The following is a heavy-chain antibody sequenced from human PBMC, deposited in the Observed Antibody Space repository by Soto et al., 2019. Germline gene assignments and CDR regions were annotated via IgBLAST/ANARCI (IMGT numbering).Heavy chain of an antibody. CDR3: GSEKWELLRVGCFDY. Sequence: QVQLVQSGAQVEKPGSSVKVSCKASGGTFSSYAISWVRQAPGQGLEWMGGIIPIFGTANYAQKFQGRVTIAAYKSTSTAYMELSSLRSEDTAVSDCGSEKWELLRVGCFDYWGQGTLVTGS. V-gene: IGHV1-69*06. CDR2: IIPIFGTA. CDR1: GGTFSSYA. D-gene: IGHD1-26*01. J-gene: IGHJ4*02.